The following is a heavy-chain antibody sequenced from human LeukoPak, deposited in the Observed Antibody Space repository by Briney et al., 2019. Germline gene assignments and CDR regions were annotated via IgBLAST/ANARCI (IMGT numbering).Heavy chain of an antibody. CDR2: INPNSGGT. V-gene: IGHV1-2*02. D-gene: IGHD2-2*02. CDR1: GYTFTDYY. J-gene: IGHJ5*02. CDR3: TRAPPCDFTGCYTGDKWSDP. Sequence: ASVKVSCKASGYTFTDYYIHWVRQAPGQGLERMGWINPNSGGTNYAQRFQGRVTMTTDTSISTAYMDLSRLRSDDTATYYCTRAPPCDFTGCYTGDKWSDPWGQGTLVTVSS.